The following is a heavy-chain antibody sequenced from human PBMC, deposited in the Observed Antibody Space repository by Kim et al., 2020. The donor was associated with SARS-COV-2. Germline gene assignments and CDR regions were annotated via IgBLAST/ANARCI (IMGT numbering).Heavy chain of an antibody. Sequence: SETLSLTFTVSGGSISSSSYYWGWIRQPPGKGLEWIGSIYYSGSTYYNPSLKSRVTISVDTSKNQFSLKLSSVTAADTAVYYCASSGYSYGYYYYGMDV. CDR3: ASSGYSYGYYYYGMDV. CDR2: IYYSGST. V-gene: IGHV4-39*01. D-gene: IGHD5-18*01. J-gene: IGHJ6*01. CDR1: GGSISSSSYY.